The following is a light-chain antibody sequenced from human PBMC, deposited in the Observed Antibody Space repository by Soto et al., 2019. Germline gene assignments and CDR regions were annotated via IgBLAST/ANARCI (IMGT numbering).Light chain of an antibody. CDR3: ASWDASVGGPA. V-gene: IGLV1-47*01. CDR2: RNN. Sequence: QAVVTQPPSASGTPGQRVTISCSGSSSNIESNFVYWYQQFPGTAPRLLIYRNNQRPSGVPDRFSGSKSGTSASLAISALRSEDEADYYCASWDASVGGPAFGGGTKLTVL. CDR1: SSNIESNF. J-gene: IGLJ2*01.